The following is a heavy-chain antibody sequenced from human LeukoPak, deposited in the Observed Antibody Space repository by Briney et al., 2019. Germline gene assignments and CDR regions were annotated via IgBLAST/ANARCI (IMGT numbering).Heavy chain of an antibody. D-gene: IGHD1-26*01. CDR3: ARLTNGSYRHYYYYMDV. CDR2: IYHSGST. V-gene: IGHV4-38-2*01. Sequence: SETLSLTCAVSGYSITSGYYWGWIRQPPGKGLEWIGSIYHSGSTYYNPSLKSRVTISVDTSKNQFSLKLSSVTAADTAVYYCARLTNGSYRHYYYYMDVWGKGTTGTVSS. J-gene: IGHJ6*03. CDR1: GYSITSGYY.